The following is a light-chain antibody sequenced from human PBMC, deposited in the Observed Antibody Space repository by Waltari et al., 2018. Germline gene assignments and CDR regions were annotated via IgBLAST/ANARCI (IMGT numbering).Light chain of an antibody. CDR2: DVS. CDR3: SSYTSSSTSVV. J-gene: IGLJ2*01. CDR1: SSDVGGYSY. Sequence: QSALTQPASVSGSPGQSITISCTGTSSDVGGYSYVSRYQQHPGKAPKLMIYDVSNRPSGVSNRFSGSKSGNTASLTISGLQAEDEADYYCSSYTSSSTSVVFGGGTKLTVL. V-gene: IGLV2-14*01.